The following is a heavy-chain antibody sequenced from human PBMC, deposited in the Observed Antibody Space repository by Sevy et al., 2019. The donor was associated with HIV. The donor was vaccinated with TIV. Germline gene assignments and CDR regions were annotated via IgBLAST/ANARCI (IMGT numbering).Heavy chain of an antibody. J-gene: IGHJ4*02. CDR3: AKDRVSGTYYTGDFDY. CDR2: ISITGGST. D-gene: IGHD3-10*01. CDR1: GFTFSIYA. Sequence: GGSLRLSCAASGFTFSIYAMSWVRQAPGKGLEWVSVISITGGSTYYADSVKGRFPISRDNSKNTLYLQMNTLRAEDTAVYYCAKDRVSGTYYTGDFDYWGQGTLVTVSS. V-gene: IGHV3-23*01.